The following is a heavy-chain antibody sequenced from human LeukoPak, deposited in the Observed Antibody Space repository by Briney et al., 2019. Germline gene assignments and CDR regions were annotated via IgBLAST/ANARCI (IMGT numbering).Heavy chain of an antibody. D-gene: IGHD3-22*01. V-gene: IGHV1-69*05. CDR2: IIPIFGTA. Sequence: SVTVSCKDSGGTFSSYAISWVRQAPGQGLEGMGGIIPIFGTANYAQKFQGRVTIIKHESTSPAYMHLSTLISDDTAVYYCSMRSGGYYYMWGHRTLCTASS. J-gene: IGHJ4*01. CDR1: GGTFSSYA. CDR3: SMRSGGYYYM.